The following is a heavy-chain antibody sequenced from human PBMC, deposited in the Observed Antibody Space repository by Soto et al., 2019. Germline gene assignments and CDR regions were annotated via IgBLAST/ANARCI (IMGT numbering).Heavy chain of an antibody. D-gene: IGHD3-3*01. CDR2: INHTGGT. J-gene: IGHJ5*02. CDR3: ETSIKVFGLLIPPFDT. CDR1: GGSVNGYY. Sequence: ETLSLTCAVYGGSVNGYYWSWIRQPPGKGLEWIGEINHTGGTHYNPSLKSRVTMSVDTSKNQFSLRLSSVTAAETAIYYCETSIKVFGLLIPPFDTWGQGTQVTVSS. V-gene: IGHV4-34*01.